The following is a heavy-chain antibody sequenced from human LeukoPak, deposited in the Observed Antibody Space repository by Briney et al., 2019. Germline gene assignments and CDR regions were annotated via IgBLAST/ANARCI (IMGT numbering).Heavy chain of an antibody. CDR2: ISGSSNTI. CDR3: ARGEYSSSWYPNDY. J-gene: IGHJ4*02. CDR1: GFTFSSYC. V-gene: IGHV3-48*04. Sequence: GGSLRLSCVVSGFTFSSYCMNWVRQAPGKGLEWVSYISGSSNTIYYADSVKGRFTISRDNAKNSLYLQMNSLRAEDTAVYYCARGEYSSSWYPNDYWGQGTLVTVSS. D-gene: IGHD6-13*01.